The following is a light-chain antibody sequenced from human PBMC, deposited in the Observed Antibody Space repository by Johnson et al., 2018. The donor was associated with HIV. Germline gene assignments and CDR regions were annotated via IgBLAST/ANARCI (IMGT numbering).Light chain of an antibody. CDR1: SSNIGNNY. CDR2: DNN. V-gene: IGLV1-51*01. Sequence: QSVLTQSPSVSAAPGQKVTISCSGSSSNIGNNYVSWYQQLPGTAPKLLIYDNNKRPSGIPDRFSGSKSGTSATLGITGPQTGDEADYYCGTWDSSLSAYVFGTGTKVTVL. CDR3: GTWDSSLSAYV. J-gene: IGLJ1*01.